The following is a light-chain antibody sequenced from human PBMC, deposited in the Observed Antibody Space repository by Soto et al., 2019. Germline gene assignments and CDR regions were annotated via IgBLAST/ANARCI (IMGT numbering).Light chain of an antibody. CDR2: GAS. J-gene: IGKJ5*01. V-gene: IGKV3-11*01. CDR3: QQCGSSST. CDR1: QSIGLA. Sequence: EIVFTQSPATRSFSPVERATLSCRASQSIGLAIAWYQHKPGQAPRLLIYGASMRATGIPDRFSGSGSGTDFTLTISRLEPVDFAVYYCQQCGSSSTFGQGTRLEIK.